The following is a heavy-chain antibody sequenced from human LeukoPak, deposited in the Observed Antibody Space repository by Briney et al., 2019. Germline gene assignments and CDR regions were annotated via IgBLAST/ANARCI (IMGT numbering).Heavy chain of an antibody. V-gene: IGHV4-39*07. J-gene: IGHJ5*02. CDR1: GGSISSSSYY. D-gene: IGHD1-7*01. CDR2: IYYSGST. Sequence: PSETLSLTCTVSGGSISSSSYYWGWIRQPPGKGLEWIGSIYYSGSTYYNPSLKSRVTISVDTSKNQFSLKLSSVTAADTAVYYCARAVPSYNWNYLGWFDPWGQGTLVTVSS. CDR3: ARAVPSYNWNYLGWFDP.